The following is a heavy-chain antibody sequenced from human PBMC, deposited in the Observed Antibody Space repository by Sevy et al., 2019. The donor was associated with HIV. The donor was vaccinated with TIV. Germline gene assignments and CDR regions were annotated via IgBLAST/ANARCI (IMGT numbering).Heavy chain of an antibody. V-gene: IGHV3-33*01. CDR1: GFAFSTYG. CDR3: ARGQGDDYNYGLDV. CDR2: IWFDGSEK. Sequence: GGSLRLSCAASGFAFSTYGLYWVRQAPGKGLEWVAVIWFDGSEKYYADSVKGRFTISRDNSKNTLYLQMNSLTAADTAVYYCARGQGDDYNYGLDVCGQGTTVTVSS. D-gene: IGHD1-26*01. J-gene: IGHJ6*02.